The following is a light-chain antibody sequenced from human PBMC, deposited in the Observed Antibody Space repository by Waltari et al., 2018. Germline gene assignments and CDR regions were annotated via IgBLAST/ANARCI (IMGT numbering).Light chain of an antibody. Sequence: DIQMTQFPSSVSASVGDRVTITCRASQDISRWLAWYQQKPVKAPKFLIYGASNLQSGVASRFSGSGSGTDFTLTISSLQPEDFATYYCQQANSFPLTFGGGTKVEIK. V-gene: IGKV1-12*01. CDR1: QDISRW. CDR2: GAS. J-gene: IGKJ4*01. CDR3: QQANSFPLT.